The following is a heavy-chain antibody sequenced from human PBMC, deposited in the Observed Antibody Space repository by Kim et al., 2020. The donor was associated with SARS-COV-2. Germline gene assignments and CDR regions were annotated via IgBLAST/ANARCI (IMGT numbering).Heavy chain of an antibody. Sequence: GGSLRLSCAASGFTFSNYPMHWVRQAPGKGLEWVAIISYDGSNKYYADSVKARFTISRDNSKNTLYLQMDGLRADDTAVYYCARNLRAGQNHFDYWGQGTLVTVSS. V-gene: IGHV3-30*04. J-gene: IGHJ4*02. CDR3: ARNLRAGQNHFDY. CDR1: GFTFSNYP. CDR2: ISYDGSNK.